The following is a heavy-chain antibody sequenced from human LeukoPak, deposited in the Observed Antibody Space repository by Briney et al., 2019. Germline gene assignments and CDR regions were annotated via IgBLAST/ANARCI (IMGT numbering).Heavy chain of an antibody. J-gene: IGHJ4*02. CDR1: GFTFSSYC. V-gene: IGHV3-30*03. Sequence: PGRSLRLSCAASGFTFSSYCMHWVRQAPGKGLEWVAVISFDGYNKYYTDSVKGRFTISRDNSKNTLHLQMNSLRAEDTAVYYCARSGYYCSGGSCAVDYWGQGTLVTVSS. CDR3: ARSGYYCSGGSCAVDY. CDR2: ISFDGYNK. D-gene: IGHD2-15*01.